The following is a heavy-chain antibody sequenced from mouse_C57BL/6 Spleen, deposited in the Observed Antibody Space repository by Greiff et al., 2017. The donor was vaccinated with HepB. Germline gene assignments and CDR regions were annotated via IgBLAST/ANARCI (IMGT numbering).Heavy chain of an antibody. Sequence: EVQLVESGGDLVKPGGSLKLSCAASGFTFSSYGMSWVRQTPDKRLEWVATISSGGSYTYYPDSVKGRFTISRDNAKNTLYLQMSSLKSEDTAMYYCSSPLSTMITTRFAYWGQGTLVTVSA. V-gene: IGHV5-6*01. CDR2: ISSGGSYT. CDR1: GFTFSSYG. CDR3: SSPLSTMITTRFAY. J-gene: IGHJ3*01. D-gene: IGHD2-4*01.